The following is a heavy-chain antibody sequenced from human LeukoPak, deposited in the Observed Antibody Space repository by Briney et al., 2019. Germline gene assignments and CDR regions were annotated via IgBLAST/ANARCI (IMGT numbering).Heavy chain of an antibody. Sequence: GGSLRLSCAASGFTFSDYSMNWVRQAPGKGLEWVSSISSRSTYRYYADSVKGRFSIARDNAKNSLCLQMNSLRAEDTAVYYCARDMTTATTCYLQHWGQGTLVTVSS. CDR1: GFTFSDYS. CDR3: ARDMTTATTCYLQH. J-gene: IGHJ1*01. D-gene: IGHD4-17*01. CDR2: ISSRSTYR. V-gene: IGHV3-21*06.